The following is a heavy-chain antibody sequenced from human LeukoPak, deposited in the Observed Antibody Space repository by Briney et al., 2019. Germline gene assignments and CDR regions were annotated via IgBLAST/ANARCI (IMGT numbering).Heavy chain of an antibody. D-gene: IGHD5-24*01. CDR1: GXSFRDYE. CDR3: ARGALDAYDS. CDR2: ISITSNTI. Sequence: GGSLRLSCAASGXSFRDYEMNWVRQAPGKGLESVSYISITSNTIHYADSVKGRFTISRDNTKNSLHLQMTRLRAADTAVYYCARGALDAYDSWGQGTPVTVSS. J-gene: IGHJ5*01. V-gene: IGHV3-48*03.